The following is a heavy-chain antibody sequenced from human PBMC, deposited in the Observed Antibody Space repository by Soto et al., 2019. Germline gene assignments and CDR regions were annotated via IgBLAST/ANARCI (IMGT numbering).Heavy chain of an antibody. CDR1: GYTFTSYY. Sequence: QVQLVQSGAEVKKPGASVKVSCKASGYTFTSYYMHWVRQAPGQGLEWMGIINPSGGSPSYAQKFQGRVTMTRDTSTSPVYMELSSLRSEDTAVYYCARVYPSDTRYGYVGNNWFDPWGQGTLVTVSS. D-gene: IGHD5-18*01. V-gene: IGHV1-46*03. CDR3: ARVYPSDTRYGYVGNNWFDP. CDR2: INPSGGSP. J-gene: IGHJ5*02.